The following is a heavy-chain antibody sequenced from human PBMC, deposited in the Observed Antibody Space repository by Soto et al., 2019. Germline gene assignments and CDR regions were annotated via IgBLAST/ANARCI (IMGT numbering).Heavy chain of an antibody. CDR3: ARDGYSSSFDY. D-gene: IGHD6-6*01. Sequence: SETLSLTCTVPGGSISSYYWSWIRQPPGKGLEWIGYIYYSGSTNYNPSLKSRVTISVDTSKNQFSLKLSSVTAADTAVYYCARDGYSSSFDYWGQGTLVTVSS. CDR2: IYYSGST. V-gene: IGHV4-59*01. J-gene: IGHJ4*02. CDR1: GGSISSYY.